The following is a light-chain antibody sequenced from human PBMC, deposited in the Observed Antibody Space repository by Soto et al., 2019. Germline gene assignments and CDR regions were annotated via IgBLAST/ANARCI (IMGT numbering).Light chain of an antibody. CDR1: QSVGSD. J-gene: IGKJ4*01. CDR2: GAS. CDR3: QQYNNWPPVT. V-gene: IGKV3-15*01. Sequence: EIVMPQSHATLSVSPGERATLSCRASQSVGSDLAWYQQKPGQAPRLLIYGASTRATGIPARFSGSGSGTEFTLTISSLQSEDFAVYYCQQYNNWPPVTFGGGSNVDI.